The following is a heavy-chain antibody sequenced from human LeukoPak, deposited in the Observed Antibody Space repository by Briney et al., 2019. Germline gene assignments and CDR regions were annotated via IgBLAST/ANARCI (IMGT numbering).Heavy chain of an antibody. CDR3: ARDSTNLSSSPTQAFDS. V-gene: IGHV3-53*01. Sequence: GGSLRLSCAASGFTVSSNYMNWVRQAPGRGLEWVSLIYSSGNTNYADSVKGRFTISRDNSKNTVYLQMNSLRAEDTAVYYCARDSTNLSSSPTQAFDSWGQGTLVTVSS. CDR2: IYSSGNT. D-gene: IGHD6-13*01. J-gene: IGHJ4*02. CDR1: GFTVSSNY.